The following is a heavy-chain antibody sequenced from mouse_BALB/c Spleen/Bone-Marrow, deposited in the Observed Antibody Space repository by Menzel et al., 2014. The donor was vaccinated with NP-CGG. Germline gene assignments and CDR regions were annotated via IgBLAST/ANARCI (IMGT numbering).Heavy chain of an antibody. CDR2: ISYSGST. CDR1: GYSITSDYA. V-gene: IGHV3-2*02. J-gene: IGHJ3*01. Sequence: EVQLQQPGPGLVKHSQSLSLTCTVTGYSITSDYAWNWIRQFPGNKMEWMGYISYSGSTSYNPSLKSRISITRDTSKNQFFLQLNSVTTEDTATYCCAPLTLGRGAWFAYWGQGTLVTVSA. CDR3: APLTLGRGAWFAY. D-gene: IGHD4-1*01.